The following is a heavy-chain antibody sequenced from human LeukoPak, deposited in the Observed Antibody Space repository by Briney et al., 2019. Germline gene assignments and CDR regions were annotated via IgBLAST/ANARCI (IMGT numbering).Heavy chain of an antibody. V-gene: IGHV3-23*01. J-gene: IGHJ3*01. CDR2: ISGSDGAT. CDR1: GFTFSSYA. Sequence: PGGSLRLSCVASGFTFSSYAMTWVRQAPGKGLEWLSSISGSDGATYYPDSVKGRFTISRDNSKYMLYLQMNSLRAEDTALYYCAKGEWLLKAFDFWGQGTMVTVSS. CDR3: AKGEWLLKAFDF. D-gene: IGHD6-19*01.